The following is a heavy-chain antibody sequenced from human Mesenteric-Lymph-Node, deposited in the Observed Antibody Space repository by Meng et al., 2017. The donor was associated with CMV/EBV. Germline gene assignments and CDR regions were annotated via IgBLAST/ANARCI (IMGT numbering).Heavy chain of an antibody. J-gene: IGHJ4*02. D-gene: IGHD2-21*01. CDR3: VKEGIRDEWPRDFDY. CDR2: IYSGGRT. CDR1: GFTVSNNY. Sequence: GESLKISCAASGFTVSNNYTSWVRQAPGKGLEWVSVIYSGGRTFYAESVKGRFTISRDNSKNTLYLQMDSLRHEDTAFYHCVKEGIRDEWPRDFDYWGQGLLVTVSS. V-gene: IGHV3-66*02.